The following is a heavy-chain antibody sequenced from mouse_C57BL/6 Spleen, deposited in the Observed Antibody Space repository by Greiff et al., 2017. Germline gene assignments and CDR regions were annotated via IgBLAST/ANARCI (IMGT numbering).Heavy chain of an antibody. Sequence: EVKLVESGPGLVKPSQSLSLTCSVTGYSITSGYYWNWIRQFPGNKLEWMGYISYDGSNNYNPSLKNRISITRDTSKNQFFLKLNSVTTEDTATYYCAREGVYGNYRGYWGQGTSVTVSS. CDR2: ISYDGSN. J-gene: IGHJ4*01. CDR1: GYSITSGYY. V-gene: IGHV3-6*01. D-gene: IGHD2-1*01. CDR3: AREGVYGNYRGY.